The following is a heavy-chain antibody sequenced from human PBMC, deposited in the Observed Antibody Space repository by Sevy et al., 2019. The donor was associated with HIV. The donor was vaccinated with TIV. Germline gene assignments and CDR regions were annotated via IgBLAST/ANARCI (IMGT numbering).Heavy chain of an antibody. CDR1: GGSISSYY. CDR3: ARERQLVLDF. J-gene: IGHJ4*02. Sequence: SETLSLTCTVSGGSISSYYWSWIRQPPGKGLEWIGYIYYSGSTNYNPSLKSRVTISVDTSKNHFSLKLSSVTAADTAVYYCARERQLVLDFWGQGTLATVSS. D-gene: IGHD6-13*01. CDR2: IYYSGST. V-gene: IGHV4-59*01.